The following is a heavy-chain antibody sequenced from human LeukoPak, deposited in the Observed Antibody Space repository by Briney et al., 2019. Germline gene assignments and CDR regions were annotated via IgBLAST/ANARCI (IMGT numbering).Heavy chain of an antibody. CDR2: INHSGST. D-gene: IGHD3-3*01. V-gene: IGHV4-34*01. CDR1: GGSFSGYY. J-gene: IGHJ4*02. Sequence: PSETLSLTCAVYGGSFSGYYWSWIRQPLGKGLEWIGKINHSGSTNYNPSLKSRVTISVDTSKNQFSLKLSSVTAADTAVYYCARTSDFWSGYHDYWGQGTLVTVSS. CDR3: ARTSDFWSGYHDY.